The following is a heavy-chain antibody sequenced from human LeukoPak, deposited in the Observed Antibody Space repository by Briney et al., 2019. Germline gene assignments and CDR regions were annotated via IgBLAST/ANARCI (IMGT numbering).Heavy chain of an antibody. CDR1: GGTFSTFA. CDR3: ARAGMVRGVFSASFDH. CDR2: IIPTFGAT. Sequence: SVKVSCKTSGGTFSTFAISWVREAPGQGLEWMGGIIPTFGATNYAQKFQGRVTISADKSTNTAYMELSSLRSEDTAVYYCARAGMVRGVFSASFDHWGQGTLVTVSS. D-gene: IGHD3-10*01. J-gene: IGHJ4*02. V-gene: IGHV1-69*06.